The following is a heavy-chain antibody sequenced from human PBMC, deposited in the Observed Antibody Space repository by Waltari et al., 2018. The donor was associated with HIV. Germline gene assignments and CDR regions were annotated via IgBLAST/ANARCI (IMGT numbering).Heavy chain of an antibody. J-gene: IGHJ4*02. Sequence: EVQLVESGGGLVRPGGSLRLSCAASGFTFSNAWMNWVRQAPGKGLEGVGRIKSKTDGGTTDYAAPVKGRFTISRDESKNTLYLQLNSLKTGDTAVYYCATAGSTGTTRGYWGQGTLVTVSS. CDR2: IKSKTDGGTT. D-gene: IGHD1-1*01. CDR3: ATAGSTGTTRGY. CDR1: GFTFSNAW. V-gene: IGHV3-15*01.